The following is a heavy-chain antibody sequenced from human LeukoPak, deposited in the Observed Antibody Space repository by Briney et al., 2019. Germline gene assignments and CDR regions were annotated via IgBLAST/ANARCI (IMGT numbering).Heavy chain of an antibody. J-gene: IGHJ4*02. V-gene: IGHV1-18*01. CDR2: ISAYNGNT. Sequence: ASVKVSCKASGYTFASYDINWVRQATGQGLEWMGWISAYNGNTNYAQKLQGRVTMTTDTSTSTAYMELRSLRSDDTAVYYCARDLLRRGYSYGYLGYWGQGTLVTVSS. CDR1: GYTFASYD. D-gene: IGHD5-18*01. CDR3: ARDLLRRGYSYGYLGY.